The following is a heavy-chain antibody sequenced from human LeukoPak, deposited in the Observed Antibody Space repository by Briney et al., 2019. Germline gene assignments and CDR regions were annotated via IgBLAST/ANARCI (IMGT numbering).Heavy chain of an antibody. V-gene: IGHV1-46*01. J-gene: IGHJ4*02. D-gene: IGHD3-3*01. CDR3: ARDRFESKGRYYDFWSGNPHSDY. CDR1: GYTFTSYY. CDR2: INPSGGST. Sequence: ASVKVSCKASGYTFTSYYMHWVRQAPGQGLEWMGIINPSGGSTSYAQKFQGRVTMTRDTSTGTVYMELSSLRSEDTAVYYCARDRFESKGRYYDFWSGNPHSDYWGQGTLVTVSS.